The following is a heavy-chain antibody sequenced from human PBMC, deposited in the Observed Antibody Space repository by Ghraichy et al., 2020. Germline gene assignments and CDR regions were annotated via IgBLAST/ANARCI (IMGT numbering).Heavy chain of an antibody. CDR3: ARDKLLRGEVSFFDT. Sequence: ASVKVSCKASGYTFDSYGITWVRQAPGHGLEWMGWISGYNGNTKYAERFQGRLTLTADTATSTGYMDLSSLRSEDTAIYFCARDKLLRGEVSFFDTWGQGTLATVSS. CDR2: ISGYNGNT. CDR1: GYTFDSYG. V-gene: IGHV1-18*04. J-gene: IGHJ5*02. D-gene: IGHD3-10*01.